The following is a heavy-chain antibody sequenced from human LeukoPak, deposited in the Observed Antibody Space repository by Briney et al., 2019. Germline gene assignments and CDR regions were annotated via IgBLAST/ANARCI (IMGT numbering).Heavy chain of an antibody. D-gene: IGHD6-19*01. CDR2: ISSSGSTI. CDR1: GFTFSSYE. J-gene: IGHJ4*02. V-gene: IGHV3-48*03. CDR3: ARAGYSSGWYRTKYDY. Sequence: GGSLRLSXAASGFTFSSYEMNWVRQAPGKGLEWVSYISSSGSTIYYADSVKGRFTISRDNAKNSLYLQMNSLRAEDTAVYYCARAGYSSGWYRTKYDYWGQGTLVTVSS.